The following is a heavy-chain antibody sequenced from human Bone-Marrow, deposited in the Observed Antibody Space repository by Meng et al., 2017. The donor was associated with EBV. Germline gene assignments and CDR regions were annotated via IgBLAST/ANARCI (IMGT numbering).Heavy chain of an antibody. CDR3: ASESGRGYTPDY. D-gene: IGHD3-10*01. J-gene: IGHJ4*02. V-gene: IGHV1-69*01. CDR1: GGPFRNYG. Sequence: VQCAAGGKKLGSSVKVSRKTSGGPFRNYGISWVRQAPGKGLEWLGGFLPTLGAPNYAQKFHGRVSIIADESTSTHYMDLSSLRSEDTAMYYCASESGRGYTPDYWGQGTLVTVSS. CDR2: FLPTLGAP.